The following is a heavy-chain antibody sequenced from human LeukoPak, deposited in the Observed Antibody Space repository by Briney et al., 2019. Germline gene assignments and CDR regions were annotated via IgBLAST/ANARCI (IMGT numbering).Heavy chain of an antibody. V-gene: IGHV1-24*01. Sequence: ASVNVSCKVSGYTLTELSMHWVRQAPGKGLEWMGGFDPEDGETIYAQKFQGRVTMTEDTSTDTAYMELSSLRSEDTAVYYCATALAAAGTIYYYYGMDVWGQGTTVTVSS. CDR3: ATALAAAGTIYYYYGMDV. CDR2: FDPEDGET. CDR1: GYTLTELS. D-gene: IGHD6-13*01. J-gene: IGHJ6*02.